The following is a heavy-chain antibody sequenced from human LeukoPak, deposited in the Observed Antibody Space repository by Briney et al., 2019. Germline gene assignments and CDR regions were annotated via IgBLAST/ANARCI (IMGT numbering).Heavy chain of an antibody. J-gene: IGHJ6*02. D-gene: IGHD2-15*01. CDR3: ARDVVVVAATHAYYYGMDV. CDR1: GGSISSYY. V-gene: IGHV4-59*01. Sequence: SETLSLTCTASGGSISSYYWSWIRQPPGKGLEWIGYIYYSGSTNYNPSLKSRVTISVDTSKNQCSLKLSSVTAADTAVYYCARDVVVVAATHAYYYGMDVWGQGTTVTVSS. CDR2: IYYSGST.